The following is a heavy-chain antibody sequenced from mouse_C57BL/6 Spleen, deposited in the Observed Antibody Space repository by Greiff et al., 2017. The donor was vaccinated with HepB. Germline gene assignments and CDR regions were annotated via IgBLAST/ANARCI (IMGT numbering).Heavy chain of an antibody. J-gene: IGHJ1*03. CDR2: FYPGSGSI. Sequence: VQVVESGAELVKPGASVKLSCKASGYTFTEYTIHWVKQRSGQGLEWIGWFYPGSGSIKYNEKFKDKATLTADKSSSTVYMELSRLTSEDSAVYCCARHEDYYGSSYVGYFDVWGTGTTVTVSS. D-gene: IGHD1-1*01. CDR3: ARHEDYYGSSYVGYFDV. CDR1: GYTFTEYT. V-gene: IGHV1-62-2*01.